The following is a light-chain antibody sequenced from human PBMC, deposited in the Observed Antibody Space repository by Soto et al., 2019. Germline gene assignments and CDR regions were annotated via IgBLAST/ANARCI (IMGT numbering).Light chain of an antibody. Sequence: DIVMTQSPDSLALSLGERATINCKSSQNILYSSNNKDYLAWYQQKPGQPPKLLIYWASSRESGVPDRFSGSGSGTDFTLTISSLQAEDVAVYYCQHYYSAPYTFGQGTKLEIK. V-gene: IGKV4-1*01. CDR1: QNILYSSNNKDY. CDR3: QHYYSAPYT. J-gene: IGKJ2*01. CDR2: WAS.